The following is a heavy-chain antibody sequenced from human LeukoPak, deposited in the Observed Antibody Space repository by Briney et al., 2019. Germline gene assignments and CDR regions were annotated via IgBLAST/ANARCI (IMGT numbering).Heavy chain of an antibody. Sequence: GGSLRLSCAASGFTFSSYAMSWVRQAPGKGLEGGSVISGSGGSTDYADSVKGRFTISRDNSKNTLSLQMNSLRAEDTAVYYCAKDLRYSSSWYPFDYWGQGTLVTVSS. CDR3: AKDLRYSSSWYPFDY. J-gene: IGHJ4*02. V-gene: IGHV3-23*01. CDR2: ISGSGGST. D-gene: IGHD6-13*01. CDR1: GFTFSSYA.